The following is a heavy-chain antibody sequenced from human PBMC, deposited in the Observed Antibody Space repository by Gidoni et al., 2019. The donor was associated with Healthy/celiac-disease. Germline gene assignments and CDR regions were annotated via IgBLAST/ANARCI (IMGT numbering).Heavy chain of an antibody. D-gene: IGHD6-13*01. CDR1: GGSISSYY. V-gene: IGHV4-59*01. Sequence: QVQLQEAGPGLVKPSETLSLTCTVSGGSISSYYWSWIRQPPGKGLEWIGYIYYSGSTTYNPSLKSRVTISVDTSKNQFSLKLSSVTAADTAVYYCARDGYSYMDVWGKGTTVTVSS. CDR2: IYYSGST. CDR3: ARDGYSYMDV. J-gene: IGHJ6*03.